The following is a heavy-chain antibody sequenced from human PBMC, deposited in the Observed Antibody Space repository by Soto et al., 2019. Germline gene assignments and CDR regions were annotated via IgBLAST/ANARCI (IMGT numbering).Heavy chain of an antibody. CDR3: AKDRREQWLVLYFQD. CDR1: GFTFRNFG. V-gene: IGHV3-30*18. J-gene: IGHJ1*01. Sequence: HPGGSLRLSCAASGFTFRNFGMHWVRQAPGKGLEWLAVISYDGNNKYYADSVKGRFTISRDNSNNTLYLQINSLKPEDTAVYYCAKDRREQWLVLYFQDWGQGTLVTVSS. CDR2: ISYDGNNK. D-gene: IGHD6-19*01.